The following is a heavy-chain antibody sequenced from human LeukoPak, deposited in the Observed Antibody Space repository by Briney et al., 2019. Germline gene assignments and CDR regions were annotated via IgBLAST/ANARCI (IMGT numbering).Heavy chain of an antibody. CDR3: TTDLGTYYHGSQRLIPIDY. CDR1: GFTFTIAR. D-gene: IGHD3-10*01. CDR2: IKSKTDGETT. Sequence: PGGSLRLSCVDPGFTFTIARMSWVRQAPGKGLEWIGRIKSKTDGETTNYAEPVRGRFTISRDDSKSAVYLQTNSLKIEDTAVYYCTTDLGTYYHGSQRLIPIDYWGQGTLVTVSS. J-gene: IGHJ4*02. V-gene: IGHV3-15*01.